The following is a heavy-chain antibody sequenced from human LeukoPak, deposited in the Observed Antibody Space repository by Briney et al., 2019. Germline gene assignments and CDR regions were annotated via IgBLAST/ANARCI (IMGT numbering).Heavy chain of an antibody. V-gene: IGHV1-2*02. CDR3: ARVLHGGVWFDP. D-gene: IGHD3-10*01. J-gene: IGHJ5*02. CDR2: INPNSGDT. CDR1: GYTFTGHY. Sequence: ASVKVSCKASGYTFTGHYMHWVRQAPGQGLEWMGWINPNSGDTAYAQRFQGRVTMTRDTSTSIAYMELSSLRSDDTAVYYCARVLHGGVWFDPWGQGSLVTVSS.